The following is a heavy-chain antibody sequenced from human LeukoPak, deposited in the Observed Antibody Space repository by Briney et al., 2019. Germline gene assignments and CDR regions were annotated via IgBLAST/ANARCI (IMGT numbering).Heavy chain of an antibody. Sequence: PGGSLRLSCAASGFTFSNYAMHWVRQAPGKGLEWVSGISWNSGSIGYADSVKGRFTISRDNAKNSLYLQMNSLRAEDTALYYCAKDPQALVYSGSSFDYWGQGTLVTVSS. V-gene: IGHV3-9*01. D-gene: IGHD1-26*01. CDR3: AKDPQALVYSGSSFDY. CDR2: ISWNSGSI. J-gene: IGHJ4*02. CDR1: GFTFSNYA.